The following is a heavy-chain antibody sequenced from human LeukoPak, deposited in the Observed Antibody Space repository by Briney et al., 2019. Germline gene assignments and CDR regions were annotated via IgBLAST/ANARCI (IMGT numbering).Heavy chain of an antibody. D-gene: IGHD6-19*01. CDR3: ARQRLAGVDY. J-gene: IGHJ4*02. V-gene: IGHV4-59*08. CDR1: GGSISSYY. CDR2: IYYSGST. Sequence: SETLSLTCTFSGGSISSYYWSWIRQPPGKGLEWIAYIYYSGSTNYNPSLKSRVTISVDTSKNQFSLKLSPVTAADTAVYYCARQRLAGVDYWGQGTLVTVSS.